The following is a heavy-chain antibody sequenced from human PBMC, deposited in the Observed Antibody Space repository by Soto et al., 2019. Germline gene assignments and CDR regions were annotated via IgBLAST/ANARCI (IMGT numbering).Heavy chain of an antibody. J-gene: IGHJ4*02. Sequence: GGSLRLSCAAPGFTFSSYAMSWVRQAPGKGLEWVSAISGSGGSTYYADSVKGRFTISRDNSKNTLYLQMNSLRAEDTAVYYCAKSSASIAVAGYRSYWGQGTLVTVSS. D-gene: IGHD6-19*01. CDR3: AKSSASIAVAGYRSY. CDR2: ISGSGGST. CDR1: GFTFSSYA. V-gene: IGHV3-23*01.